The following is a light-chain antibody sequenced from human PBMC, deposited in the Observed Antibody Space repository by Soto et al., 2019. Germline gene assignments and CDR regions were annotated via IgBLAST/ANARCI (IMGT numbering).Light chain of an antibody. V-gene: IGLV2-14*01. Sequence: QSALTQPASVSGSPGQSITISCTGNSSDVGGYNYVSWYQQHPGKAPKLMIYEVINRPSGVSIRFSGSKSGNTASLTISGLQAEDEADYYCSSSTNSNTLVFGGGTKLTVL. CDR1: SSDVGGYNY. CDR3: SSSTNSNTLV. J-gene: IGLJ2*01. CDR2: EVI.